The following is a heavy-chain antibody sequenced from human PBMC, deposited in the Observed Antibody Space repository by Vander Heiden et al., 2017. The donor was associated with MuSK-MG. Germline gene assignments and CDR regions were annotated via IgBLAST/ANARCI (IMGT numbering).Heavy chain of an antibody. D-gene: IGHD6-13*01. CDR2: ISASNGNT. CDR1: CHTFTSHD. CDR3: ARGSSRWYYGMDV. J-gene: IGHJ6*02. V-gene: IGHV1-18*04. Sequence: QVHLVQSGAEVKKPGASVKVSCKTSCHTFTSHDDSWLRPPPGQGLEWMGWISASNGNTNYAQRLQGRVTTTTDTSTNTAYMELWSLRPDDTAVYYCARGSSRWYYGMDVWGQGTTVTVSS.